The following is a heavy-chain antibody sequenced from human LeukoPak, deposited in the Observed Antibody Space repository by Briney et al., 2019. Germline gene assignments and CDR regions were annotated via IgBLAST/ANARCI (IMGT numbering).Heavy chain of an antibody. CDR2: INPNSGGT. CDR3: ASLGYSYDYDYFDY. V-gene: IGHV1-2*06. D-gene: IGHD5-18*01. J-gene: IGHJ4*02. Sequence: GASVKVSCKASGYTFTGYYMHGVRQAPGQGLEWMGRINPNSGGTNYAQKFQGRVTMTRDTSISTAYMELSRLRSDDTAVYYCASLGYSYDYDYFDYWGPGTLVTVSS. CDR1: GYTFTGYY.